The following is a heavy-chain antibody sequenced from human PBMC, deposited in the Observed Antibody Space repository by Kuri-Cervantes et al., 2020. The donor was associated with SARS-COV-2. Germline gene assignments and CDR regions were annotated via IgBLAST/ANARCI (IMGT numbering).Heavy chain of an antibody. D-gene: IGHD5-12*01. J-gene: IGHJ4*02. CDR3: ARAQRGLMVALDY. CDR1: GFTFSSYS. V-gene: IGHV3-21*01. Sequence: GGSLRLSCAASGFTFSSYSMNWVRQAPGKGLEWVSSISSSSYIYYVDSVKGRFTISRDNAKNSLYLQMNSLRAEDTAVYYCARAQRGLMVALDYWGQGTLVTVSS. CDR2: ISSSSYI.